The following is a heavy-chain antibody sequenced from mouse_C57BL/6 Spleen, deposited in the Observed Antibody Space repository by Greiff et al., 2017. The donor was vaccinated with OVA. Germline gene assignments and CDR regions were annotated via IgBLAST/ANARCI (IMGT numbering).Heavy chain of an antibody. D-gene: IGHD1-1*01. Sequence: EVKLLESEGGLVQPGSSMKLSCTASGFTFSDYYMAWVRQVPGKGLEWVANINYDGSSTYYLDSLKSRFIITRDNAKNILYLQMSSLKSEDTATYYCARTHYDDMDYWGQGTSVTVSS. J-gene: IGHJ4*01. CDR3: ARTHYDDMDY. CDR2: INYDGSST. CDR1: GFTFSDYY. V-gene: IGHV5-16*01.